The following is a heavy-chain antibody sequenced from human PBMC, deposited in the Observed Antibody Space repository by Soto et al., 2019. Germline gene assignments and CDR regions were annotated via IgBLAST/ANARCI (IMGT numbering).Heavy chain of an antibody. D-gene: IGHD5-18*01. J-gene: IGHJ4*02. Sequence: QVQLVQSGAEVKKPESSVKVSCKAPGGTFSTYAISWVRQAPGQGLEWMGGIIPMFGTANYADRFQDRVTITADESTNTVYMAMSSLRSEDTAVYFCASGIQLWLRRINNGYSGWGQGTLVTVSS. CDR2: IIPMFGTA. CDR1: GGTFSTYA. V-gene: IGHV1-69*12. CDR3: ASGIQLWLRRINNGYSG.